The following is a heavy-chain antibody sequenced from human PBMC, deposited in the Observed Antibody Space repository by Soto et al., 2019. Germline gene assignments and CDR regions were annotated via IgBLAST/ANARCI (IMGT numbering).Heavy chain of an antibody. V-gene: IGHV3-30-3*01. J-gene: IGHJ6*02. CDR1: GFTFSSYA. CDR3: ARDPGDFWSGYGDYYYGMDV. CDR2: ISYDGSNK. D-gene: IGHD3-3*01. Sequence: GGSLRLSCAASGFTFSSYAMHWVRQAPGKGLEWVAVISYDGSNKYYADSVKGRFTISRDNSKNTLYLQMNSLRAEDTAVYYCARDPGDFWSGYGDYYYGMDVWGQGTTVTVSS.